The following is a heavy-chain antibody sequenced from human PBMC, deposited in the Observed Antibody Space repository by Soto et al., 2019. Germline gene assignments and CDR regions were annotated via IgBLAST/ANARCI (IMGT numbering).Heavy chain of an antibody. CDR3: ARAFGDVGDX. J-gene: IGHJ4*02. V-gene: IGHV3-21*01. Sequence: WGSLRLSCSASGFTFSTYSMNWVRRAPGKGLEWVSSISGSGNYRYFADSVKGRFTISRDNAKNSVLLKMNSLRAEDTAMYYCARAFGDVGDXWGLGTLVTVSX. CDR2: ISGSGNYR. CDR1: GFTFSTYS. D-gene: IGHD3-10*01.